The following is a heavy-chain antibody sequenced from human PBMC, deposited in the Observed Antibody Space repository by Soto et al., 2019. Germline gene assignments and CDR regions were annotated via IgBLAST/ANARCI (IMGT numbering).Heavy chain of an antibody. D-gene: IGHD3-3*01. Sequence: HGESLKISCKGSGYSFTSYWIGWVRQMPGKGLEWMGIIYPGDSDTRYSPSFQGQVTISADKSISTAYLQWSSLKASDTAMYYCATALEWSHNYHYYYGMDVWGQGTTVTVSS. CDR1: GYSFTSYW. CDR3: ATALEWSHNYHYYYGMDV. V-gene: IGHV5-51*01. J-gene: IGHJ6*02. CDR2: IYPGDSDT.